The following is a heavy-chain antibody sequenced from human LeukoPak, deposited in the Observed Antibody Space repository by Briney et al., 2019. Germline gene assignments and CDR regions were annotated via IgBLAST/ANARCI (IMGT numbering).Heavy chain of an antibody. Sequence: GGSLRLSCAASGFTFISYWMHWVRQAPGKGLVWVSRINSDGSTTSYAASVKGRFTISRDTAKNTLYLQMNSLRAEDTAVYYCASDHGSYTYYFDYWGQGTLVTVSS. J-gene: IGHJ4*02. CDR2: INSDGSTT. CDR3: ASDHGSYTYYFDY. D-gene: IGHD3-16*02. CDR1: GFTFISYW. V-gene: IGHV3-74*01.